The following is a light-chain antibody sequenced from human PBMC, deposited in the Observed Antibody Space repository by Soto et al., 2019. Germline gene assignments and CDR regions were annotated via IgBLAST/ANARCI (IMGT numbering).Light chain of an antibody. CDR1: SSDVGSYNL. CDR3: CSYAGRSTYV. CDR2: EGS. J-gene: IGLJ1*01. Sequence: QSALTQPASVSGSPGQSITISCTGTSSDVGSYNLVSWYQQHPGKAPKRRIYEGSKRPSGVSNRFSGYQSGNTASLTISGLQAEDEADYYCCSYAGRSTYVFGTGTKLTVL. V-gene: IGLV2-23*01.